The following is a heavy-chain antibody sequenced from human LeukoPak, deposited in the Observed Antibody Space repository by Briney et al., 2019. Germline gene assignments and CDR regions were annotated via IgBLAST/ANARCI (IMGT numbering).Heavy chain of an antibody. V-gene: IGHV1-2*02. CDR3: ARDVLYCSSANCLLPMDV. CDR2: INPNSGGT. CDR1: GYTFTDYY. D-gene: IGHD2-2*01. J-gene: IGHJ6*03. Sequence: ASVKVSCKASGYTFTDYYIQWVRQAPGQGLEWMGWINPNSGGTNYAQKFQGRVTMTRDTSISTAYMELSSLRSDDAAVYYCARDVLYCSSANCLLPMDVWGKGTTVTVSS.